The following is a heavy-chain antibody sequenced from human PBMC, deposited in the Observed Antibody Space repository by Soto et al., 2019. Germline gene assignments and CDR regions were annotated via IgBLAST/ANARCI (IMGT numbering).Heavy chain of an antibody. CDR2: IKRKIDGGTA. Sequence: EAQLVESGGGLVKPGGSLRLSCAASGFTFSNAWMHWVRQAPGKGLEWVGHIKRKIDGGTAEYAAPVKDRVTISRDDSRDTLYLQMDSLQTEDTAVYYCATDQNFYETGFFWGKGTLVTVSS. D-gene: IGHD7-27*01. V-gene: IGHV3-15*07. J-gene: IGHJ4*02. CDR1: GFTFSNAW. CDR3: ATDQNFYETGFF.